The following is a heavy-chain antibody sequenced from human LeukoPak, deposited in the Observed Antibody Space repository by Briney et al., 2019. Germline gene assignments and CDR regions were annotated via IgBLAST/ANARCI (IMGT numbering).Heavy chain of an antibody. Sequence: PGGSLRLSCAASGFTFSNSWMYWVRHVPGKGLLWVSRIKSDGSSIGYADSVKGRFTISRDNAKNTLYLQMNSLRAEDTAVYFCVMYTGGGMSDIWGQGTMVTVSS. CDR1: GFTFSNSW. CDR3: VMYTGGGMSDI. V-gene: IGHV3-74*01. J-gene: IGHJ3*02. D-gene: IGHD3-16*01. CDR2: IKSDGSSI.